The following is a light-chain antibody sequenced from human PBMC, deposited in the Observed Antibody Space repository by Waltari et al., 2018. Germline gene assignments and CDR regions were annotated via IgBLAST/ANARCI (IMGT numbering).Light chain of an antibody. V-gene: IGKV3-15*01. CDR2: EAS. CDR3: QQYNTWPPIT. J-gene: IGKJ5*01. Sequence: EIVMTQSPDTLSVSPGERDTLSCRASQSVSSNLAWYQQKPGQTPRLLIDEASTRPTGIPARFSGSGSGTEFTLSISNLQSEDFAVYYCQQYNTWPPITFGQGTRLEIK. CDR1: QSVSSN.